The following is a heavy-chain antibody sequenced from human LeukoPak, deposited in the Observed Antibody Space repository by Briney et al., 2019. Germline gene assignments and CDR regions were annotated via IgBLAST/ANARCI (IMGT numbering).Heavy chain of an antibody. V-gene: IGHV1-8*02. CDR2: MNPNSGNT. CDR1: GYTFTDHY. D-gene: IGHD4-17*01. CDR3: ARGDFYGY. J-gene: IGHJ4*02. Sequence: ASVTVSCKASGYTFTDHYIHWVRQATGQGLEWMGWMNPNSGNTGYAQKFQGRVTMTRNTSISTAYMELSSLRSEDTAVYYCARGDFYGYWGQGTLVTVSS.